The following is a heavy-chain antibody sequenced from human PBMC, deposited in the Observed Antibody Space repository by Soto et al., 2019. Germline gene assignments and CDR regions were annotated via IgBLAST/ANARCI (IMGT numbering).Heavy chain of an antibody. D-gene: IGHD2-2*01. CDR2: IIPIFGTP. CDR1: GGTFSNFV. J-gene: IGHJ5*02. Sequence: QVQLVQSGAEVKKPGSSVKVSCKASGGTFSNFVLSWVRQAPGQGLEWMGKIIPIFGTPNYAQQFQGRVIITAADSTTTAYMELSSLRSEDTAVYYCARDRGEVCTATSCYHRGWFDRWGQGSVVTVSS. V-gene: IGHV1-69*19. CDR3: ARDRGEVCTATSCYHRGWFDR.